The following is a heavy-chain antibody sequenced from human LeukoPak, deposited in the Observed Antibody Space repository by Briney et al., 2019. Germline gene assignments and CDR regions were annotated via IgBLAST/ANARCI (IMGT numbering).Heavy chain of an antibody. D-gene: IGHD3-10*01. V-gene: IGHV2-26*01. CDR1: GFSLSNARMG. CDR3: ARISGRYYGSGSPHDY. J-gene: IGHJ4*02. Sequence: SGPVLVNPTETLTLTCTVSGFSLSNARMGVSWIRQPPGKALEWLAHIFSNDEKSYSTSLKSRLTISKDTSKSQVVLTMTNMDPVDTATYYCARISGRYYGSGSPHDYWGQGTLVTVSS. CDR2: IFSNDEK.